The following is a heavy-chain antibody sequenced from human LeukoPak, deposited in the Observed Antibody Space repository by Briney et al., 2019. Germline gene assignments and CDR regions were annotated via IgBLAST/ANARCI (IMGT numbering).Heavy chain of an antibody. J-gene: IGHJ6*02. D-gene: IGHD6-19*01. Sequence: PGGSLRLSCAVSGLTFSSSWMGWVRQAPGKGLEWVANIKGDGSDDRYVESLKGRFTISRDNARSSLYLQMNSLRVEDTAVYYCAREQGWTSEYYGMDVWGHGTTVTVSS. V-gene: IGHV3-7*01. CDR3: AREQGWTSEYYGMDV. CDR1: GLTFSSSW. CDR2: IKGDGSDD.